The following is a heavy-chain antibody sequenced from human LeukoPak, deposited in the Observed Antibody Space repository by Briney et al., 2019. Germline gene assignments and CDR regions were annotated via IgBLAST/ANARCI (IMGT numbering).Heavy chain of an antibody. Sequence: GGSLRLSCAASGFTFSSYGMHWVRHSPGKGLEWVAFIQYDGDNKYYVDSVKGRFTISRDNSKYTLFLQMNSLRPEDTAVYYCAKDSLYRRTAHYSGDYFDYWGQGTLVTVSS. D-gene: IGHD3/OR15-3a*01. CDR1: GFTFSSYG. CDR2: IQYDGDNK. CDR3: AKDSLYRRTAHYSGDYFDY. V-gene: IGHV3-30*02. J-gene: IGHJ4*02.